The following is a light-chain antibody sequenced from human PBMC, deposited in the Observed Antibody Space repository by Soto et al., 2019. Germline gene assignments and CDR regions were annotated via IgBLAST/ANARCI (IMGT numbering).Light chain of an antibody. V-gene: IGLV2-14*01. Sequence: ALTQPASVSGSPGQSITISCTGTSNDVGGYNFVSWYQQHPDKAPRLMIYEVTNRPSGVSDRFSGSKSGNTASLTISGLQAEDEADYYCTSFTSIHTYVFGTGTKVTVL. CDR3: TSFTSIHTYV. CDR1: SNDVGGYNF. J-gene: IGLJ1*01. CDR2: EVT.